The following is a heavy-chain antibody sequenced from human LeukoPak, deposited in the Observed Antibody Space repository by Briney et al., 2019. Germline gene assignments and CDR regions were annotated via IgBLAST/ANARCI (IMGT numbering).Heavy chain of an antibody. D-gene: IGHD3-22*01. CDR1: GFTFDDYA. CDR3: ARDLRGYYSY. J-gene: IGHJ4*02. V-gene: IGHV3-9*01. Sequence: GGSLRLSCAASGFTFDDYAMHWVRQAPGKGLEWVSGISWNSGSIGYADSVKGRFTISRDNAKNSLYLQMNSLRAEDTAVYYCARDLRGYYSYWGQGTLVTVSS. CDR2: ISWNSGSI.